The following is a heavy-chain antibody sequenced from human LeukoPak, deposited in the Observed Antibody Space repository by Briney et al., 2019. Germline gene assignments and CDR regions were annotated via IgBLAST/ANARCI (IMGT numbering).Heavy chain of an antibody. D-gene: IGHD5-12*01. CDR2: IYYSGNT. J-gene: IGHJ3*01. CDR1: GGSITTTSNY. CDR3: ARHAMPRSGYGF. V-gene: IGHV4-39*01. Sequence: SETLSLTCTVSGGSITTTSNYWGWIRQPPGKGLEWIGSIYYSGNTYHNPSLKSRVTISVDTSKNQSSLKLSSVTAADTAVYYCARHAMPRSGYGFWGQGTMVTVSS.